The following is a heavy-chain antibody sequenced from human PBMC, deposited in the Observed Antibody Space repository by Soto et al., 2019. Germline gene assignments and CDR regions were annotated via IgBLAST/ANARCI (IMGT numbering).Heavy chain of an antibody. Sequence: EVQLLESGGGLVQPGGSLRLSCAASGFTFSSYAMSWVRQAPGKGLEWVSAISGSGGSTHYADSVKGRFTISRDNSKNARYLQMNSLRAEDTAVYYCAKDGGSGSGWPHWGQGTLVTVSS. J-gene: IGHJ4*02. CDR2: ISGSGGST. CDR1: GFTFSSYA. D-gene: IGHD6-19*01. CDR3: AKDGGSGSGWPH. V-gene: IGHV3-23*01.